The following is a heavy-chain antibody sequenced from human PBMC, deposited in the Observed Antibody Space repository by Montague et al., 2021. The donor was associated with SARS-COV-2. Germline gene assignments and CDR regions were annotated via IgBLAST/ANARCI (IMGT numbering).Heavy chain of an antibody. J-gene: IGHJ6*02. CDR3: AREPRVAGILHHYYGMDV. CDR2: IKQDGSEK. CDR1: GFTFSSYW. V-gene: IGHV3-7*01. D-gene: IGHD6-19*01. Sequence: SLRLSCAASGFTFSSYWMSWVRQAPGKGLEWVANIKQDGSEKYYVDSVKGRFTISRDNAKNSLYLQMNSLRAEDTAVYYCAREPRVAGILHHYYGMDVWGQGTTVTVSS.